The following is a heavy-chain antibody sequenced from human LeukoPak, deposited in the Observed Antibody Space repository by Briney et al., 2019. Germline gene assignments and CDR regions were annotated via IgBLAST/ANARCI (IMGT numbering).Heavy chain of an antibody. CDR2: IIPILGIA. CDR1: GGTFSSYA. V-gene: IGHV1-69*04. CDR3: ARSSIAAAGDYFDY. D-gene: IGHD6-13*01. J-gene: IGHJ4*02. Sequence: SVKVSCKASGGTFSSYAISWVRQAPGQGLEWMGRIIPILGIANYAQKFQGRVTITADKATSTAYMELSSLRSEDTAVYYCARSSIAAAGDYFDYWGQGTLVTVSS.